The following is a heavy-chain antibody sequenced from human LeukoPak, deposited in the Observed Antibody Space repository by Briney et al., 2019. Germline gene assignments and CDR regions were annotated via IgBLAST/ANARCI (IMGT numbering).Heavy chain of an antibody. J-gene: IGHJ4*02. CDR2: IYSDGST. V-gene: IGHV3-66*01. Sequence: PGGSLRLSCAASGFTVSSNYMSWVRQAPGKGLEWVSVIYSDGSTYYADSVKGRFTISRDNSKNTLYLQMNSLRVDDTAVYYCARVKEGGFGELFFPIWGQGILVTVSS. CDR3: ARVKEGGFGELFFPI. D-gene: IGHD3-10*01. CDR1: GFTVSSNY.